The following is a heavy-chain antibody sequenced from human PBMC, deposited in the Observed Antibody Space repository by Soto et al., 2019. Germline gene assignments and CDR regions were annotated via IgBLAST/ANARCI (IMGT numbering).Heavy chain of an antibody. Sequence: QLQLQESGPGLVKPSETLSLTCTVSGGSISSYFWSWIRQPAGKGLEWIGRIYASGSTNYNPSLKSRVTMSVDTSKNQFSLKLSSVTAADTAVYYCARCPSGYSSSWYYFDYWGQGALVTVSS. D-gene: IGHD6-13*01. J-gene: IGHJ4*02. V-gene: IGHV4-4*07. CDR3: ARCPSGYSSSWYYFDY. CDR1: GGSISSYF. CDR2: IYASGST.